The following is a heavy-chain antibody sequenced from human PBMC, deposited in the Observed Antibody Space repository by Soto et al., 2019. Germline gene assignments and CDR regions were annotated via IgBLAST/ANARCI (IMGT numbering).Heavy chain of an antibody. J-gene: IGHJ4*02. CDR1: GFTFTSSA. Sequence: SVKVSCKASGFTFTSSAVQWVRQARGQRLEWIGWIVVGSGNTNYAQKFQERVTITRDMSTSTAYMELSRLRSEDTAVYYCAADYYDSSGYYPDWVQGTMVSVSP. CDR3: AADYYDSSGYYPD. CDR2: IVVGSGNT. V-gene: IGHV1-58*01. D-gene: IGHD3-22*01.